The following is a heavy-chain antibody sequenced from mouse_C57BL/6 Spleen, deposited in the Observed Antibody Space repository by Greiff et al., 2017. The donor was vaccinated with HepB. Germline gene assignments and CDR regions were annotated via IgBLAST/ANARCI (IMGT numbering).Heavy chain of an antibody. CDR3: ARREASGTTYFDY. D-gene: IGHD2-13*01. V-gene: IGHV1-82*01. CDR2: IYPGDGDT. J-gene: IGHJ2*01. Sequence: QVQLQQSGPELVKPGASVKISCKASGYAFSRSWMNWVKQRPGKGLEWIGRIYPGDGDTNYNGKFKGKATLTADKSSSTAYMQLSSLTSEDSAVYFCARREASGTTYFDYWGQGTTLTVSS. CDR1: GYAFSRSW.